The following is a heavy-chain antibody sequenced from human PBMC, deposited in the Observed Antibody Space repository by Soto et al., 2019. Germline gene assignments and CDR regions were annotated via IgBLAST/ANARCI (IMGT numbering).Heavy chain of an antibody. Sequence: ASVKVSCKASGYTFTSYGISWVRQAPGQGLEWMGWISAYNGNTNYAQKLQGRVTMTTDTSTSTAYMELRSLRSDDTAVYYCARDAFYDYIWGSYRYDYWGQGTLVTVSS. CDR3: ARDAFYDYIWGSYRYDY. V-gene: IGHV1-18*01. J-gene: IGHJ4*02. CDR1: GYTFTSYG. D-gene: IGHD3-16*02. CDR2: ISAYNGNT.